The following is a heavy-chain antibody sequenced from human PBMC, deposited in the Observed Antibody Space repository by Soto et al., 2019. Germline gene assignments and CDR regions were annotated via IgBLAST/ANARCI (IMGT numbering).Heavy chain of an antibody. V-gene: IGHV3-33*01. J-gene: IGHJ4*02. CDR3: AREGYGDYPSTFDY. Sequence: QVQLVESGGGVVQPGRSLRLSCAASGFTFSSYGMHWVRQAPGKGLEWVAVIWYDGSNKYYADSVKGRFTISRDNSKNTLYLQMNSLRAEDTAVYYCAREGYGDYPSTFDYWGQGTLVTVSS. CDR2: IWYDGSNK. CDR1: GFTFSSYG. D-gene: IGHD4-17*01.